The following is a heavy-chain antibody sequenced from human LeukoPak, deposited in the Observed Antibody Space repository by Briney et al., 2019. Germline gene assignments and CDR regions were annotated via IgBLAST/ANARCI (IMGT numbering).Heavy chain of an antibody. CDR3: ARGILNSGSSI. CDR1: GGSISSYY. V-gene: IGHV4-59*12. J-gene: IGHJ4*02. D-gene: IGHD1-26*01. CDR2: IYYSGST. Sequence: PSETLSLTCTVSGGSISSYYWSWIRQPPGKGLEWIGYIYYSGSTNYNPSLKSRVTISVDTSKNQFSLKLSSVTAADTAVYYCARGILNSGSSIWGQRTLVTVSS.